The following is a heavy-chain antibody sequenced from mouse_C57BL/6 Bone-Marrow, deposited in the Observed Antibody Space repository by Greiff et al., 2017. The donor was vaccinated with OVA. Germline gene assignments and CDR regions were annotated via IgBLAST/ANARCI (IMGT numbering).Heavy chain of an antibody. CDR2: ISYDGSN. J-gene: IGHJ1*03. CDR3: AREGWYFDV. CDR1: GYSITSGYY. Sequence: DVQLQESGPGLVKPSQSLSLTCSVTGYSITSGYYWNWIRQFPGNKLEWMGYISYDGSNNYNPSLKNRISITRDTSKNQFFLKLNSVTTEDTATYYCAREGWYFDVWGTGTTVTVSS. V-gene: IGHV3-6*01.